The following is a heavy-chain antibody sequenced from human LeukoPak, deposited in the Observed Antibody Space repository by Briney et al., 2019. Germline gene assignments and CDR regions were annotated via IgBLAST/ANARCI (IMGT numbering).Heavy chain of an antibody. CDR1: GYTFTSYG. V-gene: IGHV1-18*01. J-gene: IGHJ4*02. D-gene: IGHD3-22*01. CDR2: ISAYNGNT. CDR3: ARVPPGSVGLYYYGSSGYYELDY. Sequence: ASVKVSCKASGYTFTSYGISWVRQAPGQGLEWMGWISAYNGNTNYAQKLQGRVTMTTDTSTSTAYMELRSLRSDDTAVYYCARVPPGSVGLYYYGSSGYYELDYWGQGTLVTVSS.